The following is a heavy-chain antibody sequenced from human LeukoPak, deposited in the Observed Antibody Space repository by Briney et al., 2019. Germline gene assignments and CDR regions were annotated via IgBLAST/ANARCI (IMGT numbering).Heavy chain of an antibody. J-gene: IGHJ4*02. D-gene: IGHD3-22*01. CDR1: GYTFTSYG. CDR3: ARDRKYYYDSSGYYAFDY. Sequence: ASVKVSCKASGYTFTSYGISWVRQAPGQGLEWMGWISAYNGNTNYAQELQGRVTMTTDTSTSTAYMELRSLRSDDTAVYYCARDRKYYYDSSGYYAFDYWGQGTLVTVSS. V-gene: IGHV1-18*01. CDR2: ISAYNGNT.